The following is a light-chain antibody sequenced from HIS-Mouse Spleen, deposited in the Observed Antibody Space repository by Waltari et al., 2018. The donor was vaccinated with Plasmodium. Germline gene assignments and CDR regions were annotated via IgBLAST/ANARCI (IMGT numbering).Light chain of an antibody. V-gene: IGLV2-8*01. J-gene: IGLJ2*01. CDR1: SSDVGGYNY. Sequence: QSALTQPPSASGSPGQSVTISCTGTSSDVGGYNYVSWYQQHPGKAPKLMIYEVSKRPSVVPDRFSGSNSGNTAALTVAGLQAEDEADYYCSSYAGSNNLVFGGGTKLTVL. CDR3: SSYAGSNNLV. CDR2: EVS.